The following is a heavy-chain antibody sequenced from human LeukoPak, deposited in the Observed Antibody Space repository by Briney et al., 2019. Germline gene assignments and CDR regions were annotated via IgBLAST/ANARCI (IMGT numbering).Heavy chain of an antibody. V-gene: IGHV3-9*01. Sequence: GRSLRLSCAASGFTFEDYAMHWVRQAPGKGLEWVSCISWNSGSIGYADSVKGRFTISRDNAKNSLYLQMNSLRAEDTALYYCAKDQDGVAATSGFDYWGQGTLVTVSS. J-gene: IGHJ4*02. CDR1: GFTFEDYA. CDR3: AKDQDGVAATSGFDY. D-gene: IGHD2-15*01. CDR2: ISWNSGSI.